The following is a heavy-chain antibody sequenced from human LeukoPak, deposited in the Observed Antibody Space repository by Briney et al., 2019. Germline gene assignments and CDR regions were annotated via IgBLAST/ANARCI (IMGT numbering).Heavy chain of an antibody. CDR2: IKQDGSEK. CDR1: GFTFSNYW. Sequence: PGGSLRLSCAASGFTFSNYWMNWVRQAPGKGLEWVANIKQDGSEKYYVDSVKGRFTISRDNAKGSLYLQMNSLRAEDTAVYYCARYKLLSTTFDYWGQGTLVTVSS. D-gene: IGHD3-10*01. V-gene: IGHV3-7*01. J-gene: IGHJ4*02. CDR3: ARYKLLSTTFDY.